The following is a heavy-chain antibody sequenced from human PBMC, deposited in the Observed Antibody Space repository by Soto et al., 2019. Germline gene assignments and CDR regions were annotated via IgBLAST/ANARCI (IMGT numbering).Heavy chain of an antibody. CDR2: IYTSGST. V-gene: IGHV4-4*07. Sequence: PSETLSLTCTVSGGSISSYYWSWIRQPAGKGLEWIGRIYTSGSTNYNPSLKSRVTMSVDNSKNTLYLQMNSLRAEDTAVYYCARLSLDTAMAIFFSYYYYGMDVWGQGTTVTVSS. CDR3: ARLSLDTAMAIFFSYYYYGMDV. D-gene: IGHD5-18*01. CDR1: GGSISSYY. J-gene: IGHJ6*02.